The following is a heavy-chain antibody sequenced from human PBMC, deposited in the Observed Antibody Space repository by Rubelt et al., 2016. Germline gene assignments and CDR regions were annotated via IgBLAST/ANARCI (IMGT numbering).Heavy chain of an antibody. CDR1: GYTFTSYA. V-gene: IGHV1-3*01. CDR2: INAGNGHT. CDR3: ARDQEYYDMLTGYLSGMDV. J-gene: IGHJ6*02. Sequence: QVQLVQSGAEVKKPGASVKVSCKASGYTFTSYAMHWVRQAPGQRLEWMGWINAGNGHTKYSQKFQGRVTSTRETSASTAYMELSSLRSEDTAVYYCARDQEYYDMLTGYLSGMDVWGQGTTVTVSS. D-gene: IGHD3-9*01.